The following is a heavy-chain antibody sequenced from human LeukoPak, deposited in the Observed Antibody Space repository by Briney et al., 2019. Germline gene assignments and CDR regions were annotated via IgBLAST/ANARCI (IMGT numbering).Heavy chain of an antibody. CDR1: GFTFSRYW. Sequence: QPGGSLRLSCVASGFTFSRYWISWVRQAPGKGLEWVAKIKQDGSGQYYLDSVKGRFTISRDNAKNSLYLQMNSLRAEDTAVYFCTTGYSSGWYNEGNYWGQGTLVTVSS. CDR3: TTGYSSGWYNEGNY. CDR2: IKQDGSGQ. D-gene: IGHD6-19*01. V-gene: IGHV3-7*01. J-gene: IGHJ4*02.